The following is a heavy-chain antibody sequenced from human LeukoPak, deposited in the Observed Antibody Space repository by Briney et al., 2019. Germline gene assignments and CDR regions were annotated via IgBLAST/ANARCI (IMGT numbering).Heavy chain of an antibody. CDR2: IGGGGDT. Sequence: PGGSLRLSCAASGFTFSNYAMTWVRQAPGKGLEWVLVIGGGGDTKYADSVKGRFTISRDNSKNTLYLQMNSLRVEDTAVYYCAKDFKCELWGQGTLVTVSS. J-gene: IGHJ4*02. D-gene: IGHD4/OR15-4a*01. CDR1: GFTFSNYA. V-gene: IGHV3-23*01. CDR3: AKDFKCEL.